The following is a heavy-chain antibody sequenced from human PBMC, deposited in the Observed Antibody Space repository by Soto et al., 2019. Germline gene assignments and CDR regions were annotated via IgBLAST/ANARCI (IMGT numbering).Heavy chain of an antibody. J-gene: IGHJ2*01. D-gene: IGHD4-17*01. CDR2: INPSSGST. CDR3: ARVLGDYVSVDL. CDR1: GYTFTSYY. V-gene: IGHV1-46*01. Sequence: QVQLVQSGAEVKKPGASVKVSCKASGYTFTSYYMHWVRQAPGQGLEWMGIINPSSGSTSYAQKFQGRVTMTRDTSTNTDYMELSRLRSEDTAVYYCARVLGDYVSVDLWGRGTLVTVSS.